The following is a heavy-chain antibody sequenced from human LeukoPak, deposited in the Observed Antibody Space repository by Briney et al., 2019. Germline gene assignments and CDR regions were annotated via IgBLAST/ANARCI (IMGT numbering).Heavy chain of an antibody. CDR3: ARWGFDP. CDR2: IYYSGST. Sequence: SETLSLTCTVSGGSVSSGSYYWSWIRQPPGKGLEWIGYIYYSGSTSYNPSLKSRVTISVDTSKNQFSLKLSSVTAADTAVYYCARWGFDPWGQGTLVTVSS. J-gene: IGHJ5*02. CDR1: GGSVSSGSYY. V-gene: IGHV4-61*01.